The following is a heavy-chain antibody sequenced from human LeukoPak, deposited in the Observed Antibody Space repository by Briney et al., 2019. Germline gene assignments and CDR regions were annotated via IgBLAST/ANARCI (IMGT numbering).Heavy chain of an antibody. CDR2: IYYSGST. CDR3: ARILATTGTMYAFAI. D-gene: IGHD6-13*01. Sequence: SETLSLTCTVSGGSISSYYWSWIRQPPGKGLEWIGYIYYSGSTNYNPSLKSRVTISVDTSKNQFSLKLNSVTAADTAVYYCARILATTGTMYAFAIWGQGTMVTVSS. J-gene: IGHJ3*02. CDR1: GGSISSYY. V-gene: IGHV4-59*01.